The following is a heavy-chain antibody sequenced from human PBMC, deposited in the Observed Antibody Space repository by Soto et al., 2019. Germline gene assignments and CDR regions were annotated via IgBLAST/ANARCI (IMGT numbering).Heavy chain of an antibody. CDR2: ISGSGGST. CDR1: GFTFSSYA. Sequence: EVQLLESGGGLVQPGGSLRLSCAASGFTFSSYAMSWVLQAPGKGLEWVSAISGSGGSTYYADSVKGPFTSSRYNSKDTLYQQMNSLRAEDTDLYYCAKAPRYCSSTSCSRGYYYYYYIDVWGKGTTVTVSS. J-gene: IGHJ6*03. D-gene: IGHD2-2*01. V-gene: IGHV3-23*01. CDR3: AKAPRYCSSTSCSRGYYYYYYIDV.